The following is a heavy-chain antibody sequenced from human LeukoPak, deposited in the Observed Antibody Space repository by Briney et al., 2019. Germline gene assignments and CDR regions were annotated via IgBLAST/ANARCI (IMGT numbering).Heavy chain of an antibody. CDR2: INPNSGGT. CDR3: AREEAVSYNWFDP. CDR1: GYTFTGYY. J-gene: IGHJ5*02. V-gene: IGHV1-2*02. D-gene: IGHD1-14*01. Sequence: ASVKVSCKASGYTFTGYYMHWVRQAPGQGLEWMVWINPNSGGTNYAQKFQGRVTMTRDTSISTAYMELSRLRSDDTAVYYCAREEAVSYNWFDPWGQGTLVTVSS.